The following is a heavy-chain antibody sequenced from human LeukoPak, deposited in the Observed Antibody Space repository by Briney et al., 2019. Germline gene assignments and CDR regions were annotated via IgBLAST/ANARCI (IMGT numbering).Heavy chain of an antibody. V-gene: IGHV3-7*01. D-gene: IGHD3-10*01. Sequence: GGSLRLSCAASGFTFSSYWMSWVRQAPGKGLEWVANIKSDGGEKYYVDSVKGRFTISRDNAKNSLSLQMNSLRAEDTAEYYCARGDYASGSDYWGQGTLVTVSS. CDR3: ARGDYASGSDY. J-gene: IGHJ4*02. CDR2: IKSDGGEK. CDR1: GFTFSSYW.